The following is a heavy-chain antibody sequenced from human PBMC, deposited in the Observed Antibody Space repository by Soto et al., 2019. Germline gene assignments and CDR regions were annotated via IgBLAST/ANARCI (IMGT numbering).Heavy chain of an antibody. V-gene: IGHV3-48*02. CDR3: ARGKYYDSSGPYDAFDI. CDR1: GFTFSSYS. J-gene: IGHJ3*02. CDR2: ISSSSSTI. D-gene: IGHD3-22*01. Sequence: GGSLRLSCAASGFTFSSYSMNWVRQAPGKGLEWVSYISSSSSTIYYADSVKGRFTTSRDNAKNSLYLQMNSLRDEDTAVYYCARGKYYDSSGPYDAFDIWGQGTMVTVSS.